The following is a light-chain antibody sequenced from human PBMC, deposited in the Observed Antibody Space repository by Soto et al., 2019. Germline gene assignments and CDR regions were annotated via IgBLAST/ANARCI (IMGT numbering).Light chain of an antibody. CDR1: SGSVSTRHY. CDR3: VLYMDSGIWV. J-gene: IGLJ3*02. V-gene: IGLV8-61*01. CDR2: STS. Sequence: QTVVTQEPSFSVSPGRTVTLTCGLSSGSVSTRHYASWYQQTPGPPPRTLVHSTSIRSSGVPDRFSGSILGNKAALTITGAQADDDSDYYCVLYMDSGIWVFGGGTKVTVL.